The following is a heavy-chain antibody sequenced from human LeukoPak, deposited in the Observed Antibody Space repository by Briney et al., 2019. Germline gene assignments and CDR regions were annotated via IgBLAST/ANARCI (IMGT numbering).Heavy chain of an antibody. Sequence: SQTLSLTCAISGDSVSSHSAAWNWIRQSPSRGLEWLGRTFYRSKWYNDYAVSVGSRIIINPDTSKNQFSLQLISVIPEDTAVYYCARDVGAHRPFDYWGQGTLVTVSS. CDR1: GDSVSSHSAA. V-gene: IGHV6-1*01. J-gene: IGHJ4*02. CDR2: TFYRSKWYN. D-gene: IGHD3-3*01. CDR3: ARDVGAHRPFDY.